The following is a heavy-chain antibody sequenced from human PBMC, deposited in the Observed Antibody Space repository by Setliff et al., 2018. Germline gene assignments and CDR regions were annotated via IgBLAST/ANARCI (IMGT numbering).Heavy chain of an antibody. D-gene: IGHD5-12*01. CDR1: GGSFSGYY. CDR3: ARGGYSRGPPVYYFDY. J-gene: IGHJ4*02. CDR2: INHSGST. Sequence: SETLSLTFAVYGGSFSGYYWSWIRQPPGKGLEWIGEINHSGSTNYNPSLKSRVTISVDTSKNQFSLKLSSVTAADTAVYYCARGGYSRGPPVYYFDYWGQGTLVTVSS. V-gene: IGHV4-34*01.